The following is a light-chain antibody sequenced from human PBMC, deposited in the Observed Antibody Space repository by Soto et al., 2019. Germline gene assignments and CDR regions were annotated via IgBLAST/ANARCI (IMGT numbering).Light chain of an antibody. V-gene: IGLV2-14*01. Sequence: QSALTQPASVSGSPGQSITISCTGTSSDVGGYNYVSWYQQHPGKAPKLMIYEVISRPSGVSNRFSGSKSGNTASLTSSGLQAEDEADYYCSSYTSSNTVVFGGGTKLTVL. CDR2: EVI. J-gene: IGLJ2*01. CDR3: SSYTSSNTVV. CDR1: SSDVGGYNY.